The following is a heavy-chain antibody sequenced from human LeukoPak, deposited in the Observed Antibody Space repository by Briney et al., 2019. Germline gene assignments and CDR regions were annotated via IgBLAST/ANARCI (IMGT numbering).Heavy chain of an antibody. CDR3: ASLMTTVTTGDY. CDR2: IWYGGSNK. J-gene: IGHJ4*02. V-gene: IGHV3-33*01. CDR1: GFTFSSYG. Sequence: GSLIIFCAASGFTFSSYGMHWVRQAPGKGLEWVAVIWYGGSNKYYADSVKGRFTISRDNSKNTLYLQMNSLRAEDTAVYYCASLMTTVTTGDYWGQGTLVTVSS. D-gene: IGHD4-17*01.